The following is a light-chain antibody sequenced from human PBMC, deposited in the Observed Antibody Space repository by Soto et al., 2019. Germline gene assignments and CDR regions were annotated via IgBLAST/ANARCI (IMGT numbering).Light chain of an antibody. Sequence: QYQTALSVSRGERATLSCRASQRVSSNLAWYQQKPGQAPRLLIYGASSRATGIPDRCSGSGSGIDLSLTISCLEPEDFLLIYWPHYASSALTFDGGTRLEIK. CDR3: PHYASSALT. CDR1: QRVSSN. CDR2: GAS. J-gene: IGKJ4*01. V-gene: IGKV3-20*01.